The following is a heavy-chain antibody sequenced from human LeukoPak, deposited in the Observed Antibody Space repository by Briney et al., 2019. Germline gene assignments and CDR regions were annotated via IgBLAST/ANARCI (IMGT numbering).Heavy chain of an antibody. CDR3: ARGSSLAAVARGFDY. J-gene: IGHJ4*02. D-gene: IGHD6-19*01. V-gene: IGHV3-53*05. Sequence: GGSLRLSCAASGFTVSSNYMGWVRQAPGRGLDWVSVIYSGGTAYYADSVKGRFTISRDSSKNILHLQMDSLTVDDTALYYCARGSSLAAVARGFDYWGQGTLVTVSS. CDR1: GFTVSSNY. CDR2: IYSGGTA.